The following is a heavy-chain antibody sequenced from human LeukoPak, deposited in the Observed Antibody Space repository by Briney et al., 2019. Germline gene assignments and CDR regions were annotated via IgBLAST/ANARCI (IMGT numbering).Heavy chain of an antibody. D-gene: IGHD2-15*01. J-gene: IGHJ5*02. Sequence: GGSLRLSCAASGFTVSSNHINWVRQAPGKGLEWVSVIYSGGSTYYADSVKGRFTISRDNSKNTLYLQMNSLRAEDTAVYYCAKCSGGNCYHSDDHWGQGTLVTVSP. CDR2: IYSGGST. CDR1: GFTVSSNH. V-gene: IGHV3-66*01. CDR3: AKCSGGNCYHSDDH.